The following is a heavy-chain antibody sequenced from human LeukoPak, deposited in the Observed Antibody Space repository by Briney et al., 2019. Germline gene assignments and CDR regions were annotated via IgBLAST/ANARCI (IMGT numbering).Heavy chain of an antibody. CDR1: GYTFTGYY. Sequence: ASVKVSCKASGYTFTGYYMHWVRQAPGQGLEWMGWINPNSGGTNYAQKFQGRVTMTRDTSISTAYMELSRLRSDDTAVYYCARDLGTVTGGNWFDPWGQATLVTVDS. D-gene: IGHD4-17*01. CDR3: ARDLGTVTGGNWFDP. J-gene: IGHJ5*02. V-gene: IGHV1-2*02. CDR2: INPNSGGT.